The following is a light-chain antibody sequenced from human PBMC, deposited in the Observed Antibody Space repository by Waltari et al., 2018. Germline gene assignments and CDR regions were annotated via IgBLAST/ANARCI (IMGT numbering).Light chain of an antibody. J-gene: IGKJ3*01. CDR3: QQSSTKIFT. V-gene: IGKV1-39*01. Sequence: DIQMTQSPSSLSASVGDTVTITCRTSQTVTTSLNWYQFKPGEAPKLLIFAASRLSDGVPSRFSGSGYGTDFTLTIRSLRPEDFGTYYCQQSSTKIFTFGPGTRVDVK. CDR1: QTVTTS. CDR2: AAS.